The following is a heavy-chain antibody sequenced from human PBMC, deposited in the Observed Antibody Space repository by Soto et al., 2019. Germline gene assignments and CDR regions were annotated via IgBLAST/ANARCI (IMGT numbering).Heavy chain of an antibody. V-gene: IGHV1-18*04. CDR1: GYTFTSYG. Sequence: ASVKVSCTASGYTFTSYGISWVRQAPGQGLEWMGWISGYNGNTNYAQKLQGRVTMTTDTSTTTAYMALRSLRSDDTAGYYCATANRITMILRGHYAMDVWGQGTTVTVSS. CDR2: ISGYNGNT. J-gene: IGHJ6*02. CDR3: ATANRITMILRGHYAMDV. D-gene: IGHD3-22*01.